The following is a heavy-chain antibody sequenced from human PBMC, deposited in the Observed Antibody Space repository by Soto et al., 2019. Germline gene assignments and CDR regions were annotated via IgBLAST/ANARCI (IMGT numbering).Heavy chain of an antibody. Sequence: GWSLRLSCWVSVFICREYNCNWGRQAPGKGLGWVAIIKQDGSEKYYADSVTRRSTISRDSAKNSLNMQMNSLRAEDTAAYYCARDSTYCGDDCYTGWAFDYWGQGILVTVSS. CDR3: ARDSTYCGDDCYTGWAFDY. V-gene: IGHV3-7*03. D-gene: IGHD2-21*02. CDR1: VFICREYN. CDR2: IKQDGSEK. J-gene: IGHJ4*02.